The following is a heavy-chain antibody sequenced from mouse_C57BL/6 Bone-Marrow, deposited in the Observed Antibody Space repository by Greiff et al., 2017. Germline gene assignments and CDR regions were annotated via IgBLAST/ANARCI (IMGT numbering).Heavy chain of an antibody. CDR1: GYTFTSYW. CDR2: IDPSDSET. V-gene: IGHV1-52*01. D-gene: IGHD2-2*01. Sequence: VQLQQSGAELVRPGSSVKLSCKASGYTFTSYWMHWVKQRPIQGLEWIGNIDPSDSETHYNQKFKDKATLTVDKSSSTAYMQLSSLTSEDSAVYYCARWGYHGYFDVWGTGTTVTVSS. J-gene: IGHJ1*03. CDR3: ARWGYHGYFDV.